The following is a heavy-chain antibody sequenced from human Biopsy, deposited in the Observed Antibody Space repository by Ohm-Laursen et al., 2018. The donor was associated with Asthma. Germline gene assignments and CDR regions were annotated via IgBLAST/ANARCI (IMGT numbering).Heavy chain of an antibody. CDR3: ARDYGGNSGYYYGMDV. D-gene: IGHD4-23*01. J-gene: IGHJ6*02. CDR2: ISGSGGST. CDR1: GFTFSSYA. Sequence: LSLTCAASGFTFSSYAMSWVRQAPGKGLEWVSAISGSGGSTYYADSVKGRFTISRDNAKNSLYLQMNSLRDEDTAVYYCARDYGGNSGYYYGMDVWGQGTTVTVSS. V-gene: IGHV3-23*01.